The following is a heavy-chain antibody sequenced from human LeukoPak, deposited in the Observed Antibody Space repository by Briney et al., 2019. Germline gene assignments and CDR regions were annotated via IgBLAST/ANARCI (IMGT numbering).Heavy chain of an antibody. CDR3: AKDKEYQLLLGTGFDY. J-gene: IGHJ4*02. CDR1: GFTFDDYA. Sequence: GGSLRLSCEASGFTFDDYAMHWVRQAPGKGLEWVSGISWNSGSIDYADSVKGRLTISRDNAKNSLYLQMNSLRAEDTALYYCAKDKEYQLLLGTGFDYWGQGTLVTVSS. D-gene: IGHD2-2*01. V-gene: IGHV3-9*01. CDR2: ISWNSGSI.